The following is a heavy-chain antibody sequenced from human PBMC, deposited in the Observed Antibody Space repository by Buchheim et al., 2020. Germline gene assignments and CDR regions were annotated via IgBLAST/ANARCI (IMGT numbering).Heavy chain of an antibody. V-gene: IGHV4-34*01. CDR3: AKVMTGTNWFDP. J-gene: IGHJ5*02. CDR2: IYYGGST. Sequence: QVQLQQWGAGLLKPSETLSLTCAVYGGSFSGYYWSWIRQHPGKGLEWIGYIYYGGSTHYNPSLKSRVTISVDASKNQFSLKLSSVSAADTAVYYCAKVMTGTNWFDPWGQGTL. CDR1: GGSFSGYY. D-gene: IGHD1-7*01.